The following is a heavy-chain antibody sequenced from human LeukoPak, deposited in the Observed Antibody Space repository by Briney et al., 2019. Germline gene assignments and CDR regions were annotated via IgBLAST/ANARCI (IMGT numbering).Heavy chain of an antibody. D-gene: IGHD5-18*01. CDR2: IYPGDSYT. CDR1: GYSFTSYW. V-gene: IGHV5-51*01. Sequence: GESLKISCKGSGYSFTSYWIGWVRQMPGKGLEGMGIIYPGDSYTRNSPSFKGQVTISAAKSISPAYLQWSSLKASDTAMYYCARQARSGYSGLDYYYYYYMDVWGKGTTVTVSS. J-gene: IGHJ6*03. CDR3: ARQARSGYSGLDYYYYYYMDV.